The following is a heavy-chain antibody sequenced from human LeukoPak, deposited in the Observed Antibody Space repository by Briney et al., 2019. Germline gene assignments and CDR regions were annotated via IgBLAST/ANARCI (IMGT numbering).Heavy chain of an antibody. CDR2: TNSRSTI. V-gene: IGHV3-69-1*01. Sequence: GGSLRLSCAASGFTLSDYTMNWVRQAPGKGLEWVSYTNSRSTIYYADSVKGRFTISRDNAKNSLYLQMNSLRAEDTAVYYCARDPERSIAVAGTYYFGLDVWGRGTTVTVSS. J-gene: IGHJ6*02. CDR3: ARDPERSIAVAGTYYFGLDV. CDR1: GFTLSDYT. D-gene: IGHD6-19*01.